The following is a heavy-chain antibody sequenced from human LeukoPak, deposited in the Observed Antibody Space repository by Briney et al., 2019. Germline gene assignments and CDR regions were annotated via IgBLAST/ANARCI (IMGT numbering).Heavy chain of an antibody. V-gene: IGHV3-7*01. Sequence: GGSLRLSCAASGWTHRRYGMHWVRQAPGRGQEWVANIKQDGSEKYYVDSVKGRFTISRDNAKNSLYLQMNSLRAEDTAVYYCARVARFGGYSYGFDAFDIWGQGAMVTVSS. CDR2: IKQDGSEK. CDR3: ARVARFGGYSYGFDAFDI. J-gene: IGHJ3*02. CDR1: GWTHRRYG. D-gene: IGHD5-18*01.